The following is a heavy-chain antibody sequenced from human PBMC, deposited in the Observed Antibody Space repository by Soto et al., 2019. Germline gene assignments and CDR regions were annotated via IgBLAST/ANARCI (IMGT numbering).Heavy chain of an antibody. V-gene: IGHV4-4*02. CDR3: ARVVLTITRGAFDA. Sequence: QVHLQESGPGLVKPSGTLSLTCAVSGGSISSSHWWTWVRQSPGKGLEYIGEISHSGTSNSNPSLKSRVTLTVDKSKNHLSPTLTYVTAADTAVYYCARVVLTITRGAFDAWGQGTLVIVSS. CDR2: ISHSGTS. CDR1: GGSISSSHW. J-gene: IGHJ3*01. D-gene: IGHD3-9*01.